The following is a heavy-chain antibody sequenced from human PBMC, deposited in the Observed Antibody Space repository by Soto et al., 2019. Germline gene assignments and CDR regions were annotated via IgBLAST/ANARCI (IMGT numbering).Heavy chain of an antibody. D-gene: IGHD3-10*01. Sequence: QVQLVESGGGVVQPGRSLRLSCAASGFTFSSYGMHWVRQAPGKGLEWVAVISYDGSNKYYADSVKGRFTISRDNSKNXLYLQMNSLRAEDTAVYYCAKLNSGVRATGVGADYWGQGTLVTVSS. J-gene: IGHJ4*02. CDR2: ISYDGSNK. CDR1: GFTFSSYG. CDR3: AKLNSGVRATGVGADY. V-gene: IGHV3-30*18.